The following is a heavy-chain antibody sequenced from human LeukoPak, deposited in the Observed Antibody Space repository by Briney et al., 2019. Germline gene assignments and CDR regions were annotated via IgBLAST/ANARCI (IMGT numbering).Heavy chain of an antibody. V-gene: IGHV3-74*01. Sequence: GGSLRLSCAVSGFTFSSYWIHWFRQAPGKGLVWVSRINTDGSSTSYADSMKGRFTISRDNAKNTLYLQMNSLRAEDTAVYYCARGGEGIAAAVSYFDYWGQGTLVTVSS. CDR1: GFTFSSYW. J-gene: IGHJ4*02. D-gene: IGHD6-13*01. CDR2: INTDGSST. CDR3: ARGGEGIAAAVSYFDY.